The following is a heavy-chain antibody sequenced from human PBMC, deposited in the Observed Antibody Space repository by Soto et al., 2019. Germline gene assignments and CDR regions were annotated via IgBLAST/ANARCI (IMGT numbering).Heavy chain of an antibody. CDR3: ARDQREVVADDYGMDV. CDR1: GFTFSSYT. J-gene: IGHJ6*02. D-gene: IGHD2-15*01. CDR2: ISSTSRDI. V-gene: IGHV3-21*01. Sequence: EVQLVESGGGLVKPGGSLRLSCAASGFTFSSYTMNWVRQAPGKGLEWVSSISSTSRDIYYADSVKGRFTISIDNAKNSLYLQVISLRAEDTAVYYCARDQREVVADDYGMDVWGQGTTVTVSS.